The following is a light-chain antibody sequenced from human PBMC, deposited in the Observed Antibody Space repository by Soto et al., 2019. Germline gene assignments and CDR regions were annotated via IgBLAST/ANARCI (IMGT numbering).Light chain of an antibody. CDR1: QSVLYSSNNNNY. Sequence: DIVMTQSPDSLAVTLGERATINCRSSQSVLYSSNNNNYLAWYQQKPGQPPKLLISWASTRESGVPDRFSGSGSGTDFTLTISSLQAEDVAVYNCQQYYSNPRTFGQGTKVEI. CDR2: WAS. J-gene: IGKJ1*01. CDR3: QQYYSNPRT. V-gene: IGKV4-1*01.